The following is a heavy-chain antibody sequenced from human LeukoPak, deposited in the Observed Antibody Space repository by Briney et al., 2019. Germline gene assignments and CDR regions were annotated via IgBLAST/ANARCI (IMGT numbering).Heavy chain of an antibody. CDR2: IYHTGST. J-gene: IGHJ5*02. CDR3: ARQLFIAAAGLTLFDP. Sequence: PSETLSLTCTVSGYSISSGYYWGWIRPPPGKGLEWIGSIYHTGSTYYNPSLKSRVTISVDTSKNQFSLKLSSVTAADTAVYYCARQLFIAAAGLTLFDPWGQGTLVTVSS. D-gene: IGHD6-13*01. CDR1: GYSISSGYY. V-gene: IGHV4-38-2*02.